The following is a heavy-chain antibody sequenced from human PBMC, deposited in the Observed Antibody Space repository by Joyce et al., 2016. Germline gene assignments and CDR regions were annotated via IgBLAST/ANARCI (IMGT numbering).Heavy chain of an antibody. CDR3: AKDSVATMPYYYFDS. Sequence: EVQLVESGGGLVQPGRSLRLSCVTSGFTLDNYAMHWVRQAPGKGLEWVSGISWNCGDIGYADSVKGRFTISRDNAKNSLYLQMNSLRAEDTAFYYCAKDSVATMPYYYFDSWGLGTLVTVSS. D-gene: IGHD5-24*01. J-gene: IGHJ4*02. CDR2: ISWNCGDI. CDR1: GFTLDNYA. V-gene: IGHV3-9*01.